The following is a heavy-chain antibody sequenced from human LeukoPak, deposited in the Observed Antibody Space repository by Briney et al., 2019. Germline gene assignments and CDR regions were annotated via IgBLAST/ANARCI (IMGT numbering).Heavy chain of an antibody. CDR2: MYYSGST. V-gene: IGHV4-30-4*01. Sequence: SQTLSLTCTVSGCSISSGDYYWSWIRQPPGKGLEWIAYMYYSGSTYYNPSLKSRVTMSADTAKNQLSLKLSSVTAADTAVYYCARPYYYDSRIDPWGQGILVTVSS. CDR1: GCSISSGDYY. J-gene: IGHJ5*02. CDR3: ARPYYYDSRIDP. D-gene: IGHD3-22*01.